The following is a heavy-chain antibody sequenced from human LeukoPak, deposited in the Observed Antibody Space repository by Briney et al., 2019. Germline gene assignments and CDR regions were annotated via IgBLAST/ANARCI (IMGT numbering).Heavy chain of an antibody. V-gene: IGHV3-48*03. J-gene: IGHJ4*02. CDR2: ISSSGSTI. CDR1: GFTFSSYE. D-gene: IGHD6-13*01. Sequence: GGSLRLSCAASGFTFSSYEMNWVRQAPGKGLEWVSYISSSGSTIYYADSVKGRFTISRDNAKNSLYLQMNSLRAEDTAVYYCAKTAQYSSSWIDCWGQGTLVTVSS. CDR3: AKTAQYSSSWIDC.